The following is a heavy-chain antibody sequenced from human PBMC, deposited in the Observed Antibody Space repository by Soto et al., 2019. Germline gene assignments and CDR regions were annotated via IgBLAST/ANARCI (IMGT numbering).Heavy chain of an antibody. V-gene: IGHV3-21*01. Sequence: GGSLSLSCAASGFTFSSNSMIWVRQAPGKGLEWVSYIDSTSMHIYYADSVKGRFTITRDNAKKSVYLQMTSLRAEDTAVYYCARLVGAYQHYIDYWGQGTLVTGSS. CDR3: ARLVGAYQHYIDY. J-gene: IGHJ4*02. D-gene: IGHD1-26*01. CDR1: GFTFSSNS. CDR2: IDSTSMHI.